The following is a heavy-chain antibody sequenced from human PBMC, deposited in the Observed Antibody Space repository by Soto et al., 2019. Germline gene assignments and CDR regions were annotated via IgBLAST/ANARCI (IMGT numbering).Heavy chain of an antibody. J-gene: IGHJ4*02. D-gene: IGHD2-21*01. CDR2: IYYSGST. CDR1: GGSISSYY. V-gene: IGHV4-59*01. Sequence: SETLSLTCTVSGGSISSYYWSWIRQPPGKGLEWIGYIYYSGSTNYNPSLKSRVTISVDTSKNQFSLKLSSVTAADTAVYYCARSPFRNYFDYWGQGTLVTVSS. CDR3: ARSPFRNYFDY.